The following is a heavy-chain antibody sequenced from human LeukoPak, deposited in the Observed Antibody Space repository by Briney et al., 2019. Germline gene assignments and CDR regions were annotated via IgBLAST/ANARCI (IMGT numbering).Heavy chain of an antibody. J-gene: IGHJ4*02. CDR1: GYRFTTYW. Sequence: GESLNISCKGPGYRFTTYWIGWVRQMPGKGLKWMGIIYPGDSDTRYSPSFQGQVTISADKSISTAYLQWSSLKASDTDMYYCARRCSGSYCGWGQGTLVTVSS. CDR3: ARRCSGSYCG. CDR2: IYPGDSDT. D-gene: IGHD1-26*01. V-gene: IGHV5-51*01.